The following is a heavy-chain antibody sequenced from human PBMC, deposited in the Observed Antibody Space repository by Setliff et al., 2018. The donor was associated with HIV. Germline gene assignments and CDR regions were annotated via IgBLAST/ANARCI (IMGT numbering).Heavy chain of an antibody. CDR1: GYSFIRNG. V-gene: IGHV1-3*01. CDR3: ARDVGSVWHNWFDP. J-gene: IGHJ5*02. Sequence: ASVKVSCKTSGYSFIRNGISWVRQAPGQRLEWMGWINVGSGNTKYSLRFQDRVTLTRDTSATTAYMELSSLRSEDTAVYYCARDVGSVWHNWFDPWGQGTLVTVSS. D-gene: IGHD6-19*01. CDR2: INVGSGNT.